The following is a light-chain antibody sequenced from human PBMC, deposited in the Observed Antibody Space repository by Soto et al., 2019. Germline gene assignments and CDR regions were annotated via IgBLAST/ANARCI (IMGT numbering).Light chain of an antibody. CDR1: QSVSSF. V-gene: IGKV3D-15*01. CDR2: GAF. J-gene: IGKJ1*01. Sequence: EIVMTQSPATLSVSPGERATLSCRASQSVSSFLAWYQQKPGQAPRLLIYGAFNRATGIPARFSGSGSGTEFTLTISSLQSEDLAVYYCQKHNNWPPWTFGQGTKVDIK. CDR3: QKHNNWPPWT.